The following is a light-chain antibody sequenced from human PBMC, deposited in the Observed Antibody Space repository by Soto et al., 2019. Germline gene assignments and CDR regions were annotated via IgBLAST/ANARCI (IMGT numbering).Light chain of an antibody. V-gene: IGKV3-15*01. Sequence: EIVMTQSPATLSVSPGERATLSCRASQSVSSNLAWYQQKPGQAPRLLIYGASTRATGIPAGFSGSGSGTEFTLTISSLQSEDFAVYYCQQYNNWPRTLGPGTKVDIK. CDR3: QQYNNWPRT. CDR2: GAS. CDR1: QSVSSN. J-gene: IGKJ3*01.